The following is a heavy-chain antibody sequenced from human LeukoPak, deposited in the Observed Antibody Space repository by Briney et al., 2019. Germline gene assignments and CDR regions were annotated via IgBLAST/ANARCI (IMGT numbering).Heavy chain of an antibody. D-gene: IGHD3-3*01. CDR3: ARGQGDFWSGYYYYYYMDV. CDR1: GFTFSNYA. J-gene: IGHJ6*03. Sequence: GGSLRLSCAASGFTFSNYAMSWVRQAPGKGLEWVSGISGSGPTTYYADSVKGQFTISRDNAKNSLYLQMNSLRAEDTALYYCARGQGDFWSGYYYYYYMDVWGKGTTVTVSS. CDR2: ISGSGPTT. V-gene: IGHV3-23*01.